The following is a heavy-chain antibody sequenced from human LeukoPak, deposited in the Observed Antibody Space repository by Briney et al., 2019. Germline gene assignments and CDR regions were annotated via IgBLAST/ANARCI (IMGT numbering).Heavy chain of an antibody. V-gene: IGHV3-30*18. CDR3: AKGGHYDSSGYYIQID. CDR1: GVTFSSYG. D-gene: IGHD3-22*01. CDR2: KSYDGSNK. Sequence: PGRSLRLSCAASGVTFSSYGMHWVRQAPGKGLEWVAVKSYDGSNKYYADSVKGRFTISRDNSKNTLYLQMNSLRAEDTAVYYCAKGGHYDSSGYYIQIDWGQGTLVTVSS. J-gene: IGHJ4*02.